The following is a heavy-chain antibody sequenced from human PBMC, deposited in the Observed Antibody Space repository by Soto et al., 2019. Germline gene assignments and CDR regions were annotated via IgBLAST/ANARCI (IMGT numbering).Heavy chain of an antibody. Sequence: PSETLSLTCTVSGGSISSGDYYWSWIRQPPGKGLEWIGYIYYSGSTYYNPSLKSRVTISVDTSKSQFSLKLSSVTAADTAVYYCARDVATGYSYRYDVLSWFDPWGQGTLVTVSS. V-gene: IGHV4-30-4*01. CDR2: IYYSGST. D-gene: IGHD5-18*01. J-gene: IGHJ5*02. CDR1: GGSISSGDYY. CDR3: ARDVATGYSYRYDVLSWFDP.